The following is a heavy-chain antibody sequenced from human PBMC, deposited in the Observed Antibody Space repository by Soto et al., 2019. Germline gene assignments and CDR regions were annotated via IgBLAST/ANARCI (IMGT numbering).Heavy chain of an antibody. V-gene: IGHV4-30-2*01. J-gene: IGHJ6*02. CDR3: ARDLWGYCGTDCYPLDV. CDR1: GGSISSGGYS. D-gene: IGHD2-21*02. Sequence: SETLSLTCAVSGGSISSGGYSWSWIRQPPGKGLEWIGYIYHSGSTYYNPSLKSRVTISVDRSKNQFSLKLSSVTAADTAVYYCARDLWGYCGTDCYPLDVWGQGTTATVSS. CDR2: IYHSGST.